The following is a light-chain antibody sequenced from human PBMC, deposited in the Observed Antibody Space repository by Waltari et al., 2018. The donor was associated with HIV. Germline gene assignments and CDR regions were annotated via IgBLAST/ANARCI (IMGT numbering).Light chain of an antibody. CDR1: SSDIGTYNY. CDR3: SSYTGNSVI. V-gene: IGLV2-14*01. J-gene: IGLJ2*01. Sequence: QSALTQPASVSGSPGQSITISCSGTSSDIGTYNYVSWYQQHPGKAPKLMIYEVSNRPSGISNRFSGAKSGNTASLTISGLQAEDEADYYCSSYTGNSVIFGGGTKVTVL. CDR2: EVS.